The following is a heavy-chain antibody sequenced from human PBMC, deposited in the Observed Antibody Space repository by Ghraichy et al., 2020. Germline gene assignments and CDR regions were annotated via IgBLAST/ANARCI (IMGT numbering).Heavy chain of an antibody. CDR1: GYTFNAYA. J-gene: IGHJ4*02. V-gene: IGHV1-3*01. CDR3: GTGLWIVGTTIPDY. D-gene: IGHD1-26*01. CDR2: INAGDGDT. Sequence: ASVKVSCKTSTSGYTFNAYAMHWVRQAPGQRLEWMGWINAGDGDTKYSQKFQGRVTFTRDTSASTAYMELTNLRSEDTAVYYCGTGLWIVGTTIPDYWGQGTLVNVPS.